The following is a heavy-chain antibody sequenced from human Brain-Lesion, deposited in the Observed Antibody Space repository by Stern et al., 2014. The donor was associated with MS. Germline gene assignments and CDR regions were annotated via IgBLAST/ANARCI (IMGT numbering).Heavy chain of an antibody. CDR2: IYYMGPT. J-gene: IGHJ4*02. V-gene: IGHV4-39*01. CDR1: GGSISRSTYY. CDR3: ARLTGIIDS. D-gene: IGHD5-24*01. Sequence: MQLVESGPGLVKPSETLSLTCTVSGGSISRSTYYWGWIRQPPGKGLEWIGNIYYMGPTFYDPPLKSRVTIPLHPATNQFSLKQTSVTAADTAVYYCARLTGIIDSWGQGTLVAVSS.